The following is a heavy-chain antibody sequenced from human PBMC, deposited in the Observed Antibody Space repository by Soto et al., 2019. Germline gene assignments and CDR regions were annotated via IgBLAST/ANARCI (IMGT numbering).Heavy chain of an antibody. J-gene: IGHJ6*02. V-gene: IGHV4-59*08. CDR2: IYYSGST. CDR1: GGSISSYY. D-gene: IGHD3-9*01. Sequence: SETLSLTCTVSGGSISSYYWSWIRQPPGKGLEWIGYIYYSGSTNYNPSLKSRVTISVDTSKNQFSLKLSSVTAADTAVYYCARHRSGYYDILTGYYYYYYYGMDVWGQGTTVTVSS. CDR3: ARHRSGYYDILTGYYYYYYYGMDV.